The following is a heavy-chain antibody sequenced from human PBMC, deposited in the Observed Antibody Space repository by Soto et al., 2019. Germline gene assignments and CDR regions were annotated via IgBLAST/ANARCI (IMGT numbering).Heavy chain of an antibody. CDR2: IYWNDDK. CDR1: GFSLSTSGLG. CDR3: AHRPSGWYLFDY. Sequence: QITLKESGPTLVRPTQTLTLTCTFSGFSLSTSGLGVGWMRQPPGKALEWLALIYWNDDKRYSPSLKARLTITKDTSKNQVVLTMINMVPVDTATYYCAHRPSGWYLFDYWGQGTLVTVSS. J-gene: IGHJ4*02. D-gene: IGHD6-19*01. V-gene: IGHV2-5*01.